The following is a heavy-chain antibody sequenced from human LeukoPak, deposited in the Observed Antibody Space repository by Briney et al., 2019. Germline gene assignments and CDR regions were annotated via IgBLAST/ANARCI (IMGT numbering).Heavy chain of an antibody. J-gene: IGHJ4*02. Sequence: GGSLRLSCAASGFTFSSYSMNWVRQAPGKGLEWVSYISSSSSTIYYADSVKGRFTISRDNAKNSLYLQMNSLRAEDTAVYYCARDTLKGSGYYPDLLKRWGQGTLVTVSS. D-gene: IGHD3-22*01. CDR3: ARDTLKGSGYYPDLLKR. V-gene: IGHV3-48*01. CDR1: GFTFSSYS. CDR2: ISSSSSTI.